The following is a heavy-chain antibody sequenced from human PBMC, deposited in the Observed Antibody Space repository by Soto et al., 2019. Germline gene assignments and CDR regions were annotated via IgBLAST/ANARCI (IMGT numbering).Heavy chain of an antibody. J-gene: IGHJ6*02. CDR3: ARDLGIVVVPAAIYYYYYGMDV. CDR1: GYTFTGYY. V-gene: IGHV1-2*02. CDR2: INPNSGGT. Sequence: ASVKVSCKASGYTFTGYYMHWVRQAPGQGLEWMGWINPNSGGTNYAQKFQGRVTMTRDTSISTAYMELSRLRSDDTAVYYCARDLGIVVVPAAIYYYYYGMDVWGQGTTVTVSS. D-gene: IGHD2-2*01.